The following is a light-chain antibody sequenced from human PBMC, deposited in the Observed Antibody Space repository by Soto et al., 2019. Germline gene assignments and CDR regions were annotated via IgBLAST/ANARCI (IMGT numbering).Light chain of an antibody. Sequence: QSALTQPPSVSGAPGQRVTISCTGSSSNIGARYDVHWYQQLPGTAPKLLIYGNSNRPSGVPDRFSGSKSGTSASLAITGLQADDEADYYCQSYDSGLSGYVFGTGTKVTAL. CDR2: GNS. J-gene: IGLJ1*01. CDR3: QSYDSGLSGYV. CDR1: SSNIGARYD. V-gene: IGLV1-40*01.